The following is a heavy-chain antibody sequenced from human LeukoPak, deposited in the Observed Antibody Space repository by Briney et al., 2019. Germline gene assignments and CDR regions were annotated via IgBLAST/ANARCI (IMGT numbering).Heavy chain of an antibody. Sequence: ASVKVSCKASGYTFTSYGISWVRQAPGQGLELMGIINPSGGSTSYAQKFQGRVTMTRDTSISTAYMELSRLRSDDTAVYYCARDIVVVPAATDAFDIWGQGTMVTVSS. V-gene: IGHV1-46*01. J-gene: IGHJ3*02. CDR1: GYTFTSYG. CDR3: ARDIVVVPAATDAFDI. D-gene: IGHD2-2*01. CDR2: INPSGGST.